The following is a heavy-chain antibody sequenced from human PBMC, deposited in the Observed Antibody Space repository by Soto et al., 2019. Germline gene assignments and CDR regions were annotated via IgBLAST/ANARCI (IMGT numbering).Heavy chain of an antibody. CDR3: VRKARRAEPLAARGGWFDP. V-gene: IGHV4-34*01. D-gene: IGHD6-6*01. CDR2: INHSGST. CDR1: GGSFSGYY. J-gene: IGHJ5*02. Sequence: SETLSLTCAVYGGSFSGYYWSWIRQPPGKGLEWIGEINHSGSTNYNPSLKSRVTISVDTSKNQFSLKLSSVTAADTAVYYCVRKARRAEPLAARGGWFDPWGQGTLVTVSS.